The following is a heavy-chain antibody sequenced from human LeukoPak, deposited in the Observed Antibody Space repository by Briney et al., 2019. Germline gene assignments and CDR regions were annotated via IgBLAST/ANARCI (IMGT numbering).Heavy chain of an antibody. CDR2: IYHSGST. CDR3: ARGLYYYGSGSSSMNWFDP. D-gene: IGHD3-10*01. CDR1: GYSISSGNY. Sequence: SETLFLTCSVSGYSISSGNYWGWIRLPPGKGLQWIGSIYHSGSTYYNPSLKSRVTISVDKSKNQFSLKLSSVTAADTAVYYCARGLYYYGSGSSSMNWFDPWGQGTLVTVSS. V-gene: IGHV4-38-2*02. J-gene: IGHJ5*02.